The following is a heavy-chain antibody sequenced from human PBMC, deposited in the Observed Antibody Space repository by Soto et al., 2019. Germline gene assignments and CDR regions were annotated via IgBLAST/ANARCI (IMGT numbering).Heavy chain of an antibody. CDR2: ISGSGGST. Sequence: EVQLLESGGGLVQPGGSLRLSCAASGFTFSSYAMNWVRQAPGKGLEWVSVISGSGGSTYYADSVKGRVNISRDNSKNVLYLQTNSLRADDTAIYYCAKESYNRIWYYFDYWGQGTLVTVS. D-gene: IGHD6-13*01. CDR1: GFTFSSYA. J-gene: IGHJ4*02. CDR3: AKESYNRIWYYFDY. V-gene: IGHV3-23*01.